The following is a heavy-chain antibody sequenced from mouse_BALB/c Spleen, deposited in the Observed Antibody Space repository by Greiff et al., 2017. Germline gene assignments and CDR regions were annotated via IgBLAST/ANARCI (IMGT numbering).Heavy chain of an antibody. V-gene: IGHV5-6-3*01. D-gene: IGHD2-14*01. CDR3: ARDPYYRYDGGYYAMDY. J-gene: IGHJ4*01. CDR2: INSNGGST. CDR1: GFTFSSYG. Sequence: EVKLVESGGGLVQPGGSLKLSCAASGFTFSSYGMSWVRQTPDKRLELVATINSNGGSTYYPDSVKGRFTISRDNAKNTLYLQMSSLKSEDTAMYYCARDPYYRYDGGYYAMDYWGQGTSVTVSS.